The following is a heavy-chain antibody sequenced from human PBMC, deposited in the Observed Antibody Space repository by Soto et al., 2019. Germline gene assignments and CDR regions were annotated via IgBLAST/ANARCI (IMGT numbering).Heavy chain of an antibody. J-gene: IGHJ6*02. V-gene: IGHV4-61*01. CDR1: GGSVSSGSYY. CDR3: ARGSSGYSYAYYYGMDV. D-gene: IGHD5-18*01. CDR2: IYYSGST. Sequence: PSETLSLICTVSGGSVSSGSYYWSWIRQPPGKGLEWIGYIYYSGSTNYNPSLKSRVTISVDTSKNQFSLKLSSVTAADTAVYYCARGSSGYSYAYYYGMDVWGQGTTVTVSS.